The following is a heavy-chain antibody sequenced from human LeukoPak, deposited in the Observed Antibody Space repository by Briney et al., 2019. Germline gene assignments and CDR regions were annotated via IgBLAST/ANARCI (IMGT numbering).Heavy chain of an antibody. D-gene: IGHD3-10*01. V-gene: IGHV4-39*01. CDR2: IYYSGST. CDR3: ARHGIPRRGLSDQADY. CDR1: GGSISSSNYY. J-gene: IGHJ4*02. Sequence: SETLSLTCDVSGGSISSSNYYWGWIRQPPGKGLEWIGSIYYSGSTYYNPSLKSRVTISVDTSRNQFSLNLSSVTAADTAVYYCARHGIPRRGLSDQADYWGQGTLVTVSS.